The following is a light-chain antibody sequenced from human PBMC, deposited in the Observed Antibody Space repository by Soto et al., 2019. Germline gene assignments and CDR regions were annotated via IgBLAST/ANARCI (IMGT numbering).Light chain of an antibody. CDR1: SSDVGGYNY. CDR2: EVS. J-gene: IGLJ2*01. Sequence: QSALTQPAAVSGSPGQSITISCTGSSSDVGGYNYVSWYQQHPGKAPKLMIYEVSHRPSGVSNRFSGSKSGNTASLTISGLQAEDEADYYCSSYTSRSPVVFGGGTKLTVL. CDR3: SSYTSRSPVV. V-gene: IGLV2-14*01.